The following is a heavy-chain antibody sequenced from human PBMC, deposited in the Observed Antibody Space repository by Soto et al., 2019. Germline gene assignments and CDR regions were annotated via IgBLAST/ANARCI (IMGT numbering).Heavy chain of an antibody. J-gene: IGHJ5*02. V-gene: IGHV1-3*01. CDR2: INVGNGNT. Sequence: ASVKVSCKASGYTYISYSMHWVRQAPGQRLEWMGWINVGNGNTKYSQNFQGRVTINQDTSASTAYMELSSLRSEDTAVYYCARARISGYRTDWFDPWGQGTLVTVSS. D-gene: IGHD5-12*01. CDR3: ARARISGYRTDWFDP. CDR1: GYTYISYS.